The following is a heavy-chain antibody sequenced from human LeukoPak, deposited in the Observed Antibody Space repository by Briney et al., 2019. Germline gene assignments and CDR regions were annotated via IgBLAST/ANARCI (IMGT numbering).Heavy chain of an antibody. CDR2: ISYDGSTK. J-gene: IGHJ4*02. V-gene: IGHV3-30*04. CDR3: AGHFGAWHYFDY. D-gene: IGHD3-3*01. Sequence: GGSLRLSCAAPGFTFSSYAIHWVRQAPGKGLEWMALISYDGSTKYSTDSVKGRFTISRDNSQTTLYLQMKSLRPEDTAVYYCAGHFGAWHYFDYWGQGTLVTVSS. CDR1: GFTFSSYA.